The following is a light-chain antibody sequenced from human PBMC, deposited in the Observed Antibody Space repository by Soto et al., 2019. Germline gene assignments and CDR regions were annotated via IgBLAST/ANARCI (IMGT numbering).Light chain of an antibody. CDR3: SSYTSSSTRV. V-gene: IGLV2-14*01. CDR1: SSDVGGYNY. CDR2: EVS. J-gene: IGLJ3*02. Sequence: QSVLTQPASVSGSPGQSITISCTGTSSDVGGYNYVSWYQQHPGKAPKLMIYEVSKRPSGVSNRFSGSKSGNTASLTISGLQAEDEADYNCSSYTSSSTRVFGGGTKLTVL.